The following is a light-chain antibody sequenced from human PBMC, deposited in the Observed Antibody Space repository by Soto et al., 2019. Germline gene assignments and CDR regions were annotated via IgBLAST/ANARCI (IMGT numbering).Light chain of an antibody. J-gene: IGLJ1*01. CDR1: NSDVGGYKY. CDR3: CSYAGSYSYV. Sequence: QSALTQPRSVSRSPGQSVTISCTGTNSDVGGYKYVSWYQQYPGKAPKLMIYDVSKRPSGVPDRFSGSKSVNTASLTISGLQAEDEADYFCCSYAGSYSYVFGTGTKLTVL. V-gene: IGLV2-11*01. CDR2: DVS.